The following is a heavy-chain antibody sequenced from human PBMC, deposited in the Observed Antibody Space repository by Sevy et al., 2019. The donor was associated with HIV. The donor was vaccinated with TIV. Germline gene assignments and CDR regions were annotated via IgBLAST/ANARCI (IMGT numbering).Heavy chain of an antibody. CDR2: ISQGGSEE. V-gene: IGHV3-7*01. Sequence: GGSLRLSCAASGFTFSSSSMTWVRQAPAKGLEWVATISQGGSEEYYVDSVKGRFTISRDNAKNSLYLQMNSLSAVDTAVYFCARFVSLGYWGQGTLVTVSS. D-gene: IGHD6-13*01. CDR3: ARFVSLGY. J-gene: IGHJ4*02. CDR1: GFTFSSSS.